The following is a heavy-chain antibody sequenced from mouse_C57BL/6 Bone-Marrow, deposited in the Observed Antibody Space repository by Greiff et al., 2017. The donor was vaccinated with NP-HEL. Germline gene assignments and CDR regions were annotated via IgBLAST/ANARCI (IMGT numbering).Heavy chain of an antibody. Sequence: QVQLQQSGAELVRPGSSVKLSCKASGYTFTSYWMDWVKQRPGQGLEWIGNIYPSDSETHYNQKFKDKATLTVDKSSSTAYMQLSSLTSEDSAVYYCARLRGSSLFDYWGQGTTLTVSS. CDR3: ARLRGSSLFDY. J-gene: IGHJ2*01. V-gene: IGHV1-61*01. CDR2: IYPSDSET. CDR1: GYTFTSYW. D-gene: IGHD1-1*01.